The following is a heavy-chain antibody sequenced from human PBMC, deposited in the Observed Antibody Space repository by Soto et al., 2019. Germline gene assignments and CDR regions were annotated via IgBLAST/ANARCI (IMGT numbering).Heavy chain of an antibody. V-gene: IGHV1-18*01. CDR1: GYTFTSYG. J-gene: IGHJ5*02. D-gene: IGHD2-8*01. Sequence: ASVKVSCKASGYTFTSYGISWVRQAPGQGLEWMGWISAYNGNTNYAQKLQGRVTMTTDTSTSTAYMELSSLRSEDTAVYYCARAHYCTNGVCYNWFDPWGQGTLVTVSS. CDR3: ARAHYCTNGVCYNWFDP. CDR2: ISAYNGNT.